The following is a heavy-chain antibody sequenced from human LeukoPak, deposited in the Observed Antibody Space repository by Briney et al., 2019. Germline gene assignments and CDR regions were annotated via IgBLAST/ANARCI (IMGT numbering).Heavy chain of an antibody. V-gene: IGHV4-59*01. Sequence: SETLSLTCTVSGGSISSYYWSWIRQPPGKGLEWIGYIYYSGSANYNPSLRSRVTISVDTSKNQFSLKLSSVTAADTAVYYCARQMSWIQLWSYFDYWGQGTLVTVSS. J-gene: IGHJ4*02. CDR3: ARQMSWIQLWSYFDY. CDR1: GGSISSYY. CDR2: IYYSGSA. D-gene: IGHD5-18*01.